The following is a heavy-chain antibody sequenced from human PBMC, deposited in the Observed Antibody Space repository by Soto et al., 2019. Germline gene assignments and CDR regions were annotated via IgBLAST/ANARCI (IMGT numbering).Heavy chain of an antibody. J-gene: IGHJ4*02. CDR2: INPNSGNI. D-gene: IGHD3-10*01. CDR3: ARGRASGSYYLLDY. Sequence: ASVKVSCKASGDTFTTYDINWVRQATGHGLEWMGWINPNSGNIGYAQRFQDRVTMTRDTAIRTAYMEVSSLRSDDTAVYYCARGRASGSYYLLDYWGQGTLVTVSS. V-gene: IGHV1-8*01. CDR1: GDTFTTYD.